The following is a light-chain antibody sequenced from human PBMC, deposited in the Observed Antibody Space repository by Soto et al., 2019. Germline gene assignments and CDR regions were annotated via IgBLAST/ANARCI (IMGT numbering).Light chain of an antibody. Sequence: DIVMTQSPATLSVSPGERATLSCRASQSVSSNLAWYQQKHGQAPRLLIYGASTRATGIPARFSGSGSGTEFTLTISSLQSEDFAVYYCQQYDNWPPITFGQGTKVDIK. CDR2: GAS. CDR1: QSVSSN. J-gene: IGKJ1*01. CDR3: QQYDNWPPIT. V-gene: IGKV3-15*01.